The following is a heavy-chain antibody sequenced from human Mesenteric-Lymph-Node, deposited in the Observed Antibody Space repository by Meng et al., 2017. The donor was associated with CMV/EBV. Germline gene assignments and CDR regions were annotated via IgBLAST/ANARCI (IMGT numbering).Heavy chain of an antibody. CDR2: INSDGSST. D-gene: IGHD4-11*01. J-gene: IGHJ4*02. Sequence: GGSLRLSCAVSGFISTMYWMHWVRHAPGKGLVWVARINSDGSSTRYADSVKGRFTISRDNAKNTLYLQMNSLRAEDTAMYYCARDLVDYTNRRFDDWGQGTLVTVSS. CDR3: ARDLVDYTNRRFDD. V-gene: IGHV3-74*01. CDR1: GFISTMYW.